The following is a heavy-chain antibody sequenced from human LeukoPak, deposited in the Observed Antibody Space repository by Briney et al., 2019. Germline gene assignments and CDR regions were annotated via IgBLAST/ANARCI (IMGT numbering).Heavy chain of an antibody. Sequence: PGRSLRLSCAASGFTFSSYGMHWVRQAPGKGLEWVAVISYDGSNKYYADSVKGRFTISRDNSKNTLYLQMNSLRAEDTAVYYCAKDPVDYYDSSGYLAPPTEWGQGTLVTVSS. CDR2: ISYDGSNK. CDR3: AKDPVDYYDSSGYLAPPTE. D-gene: IGHD3-22*01. J-gene: IGHJ4*02. CDR1: GFTFSSYG. V-gene: IGHV3-30*18.